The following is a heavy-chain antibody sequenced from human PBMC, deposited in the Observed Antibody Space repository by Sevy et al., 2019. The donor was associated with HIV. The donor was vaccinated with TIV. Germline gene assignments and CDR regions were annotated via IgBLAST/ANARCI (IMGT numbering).Heavy chain of an antibody. Sequence: SEILSLTCTVSGDSISGYYWSWIRQSPGKGLQWIGYIYYNGRTNYDPSLKSRVTISADTSKNQFSLKLSSVTAADTAIYYCARAAADYYYAMDVWGQGTTVTVSS. CDR1: GDSISGYY. CDR2: IYYNGRT. CDR3: ARAAADYYYAMDV. V-gene: IGHV4-59*01. J-gene: IGHJ6*02.